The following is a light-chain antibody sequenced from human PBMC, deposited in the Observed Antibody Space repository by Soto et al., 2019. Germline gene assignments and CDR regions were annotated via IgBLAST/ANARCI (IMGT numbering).Light chain of an antibody. Sequence: QSALTQPRSVSGSPGQSVTISCTGTSSDVGGYNYVSWYQQHPGKAPKLMIYDVSKRPSGVPDRFSGSKSGNTAALTISGLQAEDEADYYCGSYAGSYSWGFGGGAKLTVL. V-gene: IGLV2-11*01. CDR3: GSYAGSYSWG. CDR2: DVS. CDR1: SSDVGGYNY. J-gene: IGLJ3*02.